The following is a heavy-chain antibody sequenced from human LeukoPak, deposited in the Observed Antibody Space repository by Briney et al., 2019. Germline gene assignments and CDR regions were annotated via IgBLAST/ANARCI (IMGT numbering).Heavy chain of an antibody. CDR1: GFTFSSYG. J-gene: IGHJ4*02. D-gene: IGHD6-19*01. V-gene: IGHV3-30*02. Sequence: GGSLRLSCAASGFTFSSYGMHWVRQAPGKGLEWVAFIRYDGSNKYYADSVKGRFTISRDNSKNTLYLQMNSLRAEDTAVYYCAKGDSSGWTPFDYGGQGTLVTVSS. CDR3: AKGDSSGWTPFDY. CDR2: IRYDGSNK.